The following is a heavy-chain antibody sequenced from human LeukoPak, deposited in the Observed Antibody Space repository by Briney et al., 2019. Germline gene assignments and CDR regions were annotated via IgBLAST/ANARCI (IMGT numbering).Heavy chain of an antibody. CDR2: ISYDGSNK. J-gene: IGHJ4*02. CDR1: GFTFSSYA. V-gene: IGHV3-30*18. D-gene: IGHD5-18*01. Sequence: GGSLRLSCAASGFTFSSYAMSWVRQAPGKGLEWVAVISYDGSNKYYADSVKGRFTISRDNSKNTLYLQMNSLRAEDTAVYYCAKDRGYSYGPDYWGQGTLVTVSS. CDR3: AKDRGYSYGPDY.